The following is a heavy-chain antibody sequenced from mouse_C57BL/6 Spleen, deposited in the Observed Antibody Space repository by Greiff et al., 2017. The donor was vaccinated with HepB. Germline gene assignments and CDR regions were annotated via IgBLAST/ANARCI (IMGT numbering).Heavy chain of an antibody. CDR1: GFNIKDDY. Sequence: EVQLQQSGAELVRPGASVKLSCTASGFNIKDDYMHWVKQRPEQGLEWIGWIDPENGYTESASMFQGKATITADTSSNTAYLQRSSLTSEDTAVYYCTTRGLQYYAMDYWGQGTSVTVSS. V-gene: IGHV14-4*01. J-gene: IGHJ4*01. D-gene: IGHD2-2*01. CDR2: IDPENGYT. CDR3: TTRGLQYYAMDY.